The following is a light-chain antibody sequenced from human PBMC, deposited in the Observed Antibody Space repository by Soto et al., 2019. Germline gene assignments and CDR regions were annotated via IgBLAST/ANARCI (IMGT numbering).Light chain of an antibody. J-gene: IGLJ2*01. V-gene: IGLV4-69*01. CDR2: LNSDGSH. CDR1: SGHSSYA. Sequence: QLVLTQSPSASASLGASVKLTCTLSSGHSSYAIAWHQQQPEKGPRYLMKLNSDGSHSKGDGIPDRFSGSSSGAERYLTISSLQSEDEADYYCQTWGTGIGGNVVFGGGTKLTVL. CDR3: QTWGTGIGGNVV.